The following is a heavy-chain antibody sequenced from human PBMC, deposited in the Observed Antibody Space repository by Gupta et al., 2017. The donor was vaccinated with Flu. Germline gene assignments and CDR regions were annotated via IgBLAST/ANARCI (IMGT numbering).Heavy chain of an antibody. CDR3: ARGSHDSKYRCFET. Sequence: RHIPGKWLEWVATLKQDGSEQDYVDSVKGRFTISRDSAKNSLYLQMNGLRVEDTAVYYCARGSHDSKYRCFETWGQGTRVTVSS. J-gene: IGHJ5*02. V-gene: IGHV3-7*01. CDR2: LKQDGSEQ. D-gene: IGHD4-4*01.